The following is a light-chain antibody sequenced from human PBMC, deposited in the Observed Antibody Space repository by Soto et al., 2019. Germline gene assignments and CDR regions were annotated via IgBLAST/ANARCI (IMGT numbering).Light chain of an antibody. CDR1: RSLSSY. CDR2: AAS. J-gene: IGKJ2*01. CDR3: QQRYGTPRT. V-gene: IGKV1-39*01. Sequence: DIQMTQSPSSRSASVGDRVTISCRASRSLSSYLNWYQQKPGKAPKLLIYAASSLQSGVPSRFSGSGSGTDFTLTISSLQPEDFATYYCQQRYGTPRTFGQGTKLEIK.